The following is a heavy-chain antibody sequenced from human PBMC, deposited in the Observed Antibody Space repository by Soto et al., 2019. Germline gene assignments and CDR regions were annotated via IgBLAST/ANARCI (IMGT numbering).Heavy chain of an antibody. J-gene: IGHJ4*02. CDR2: ISRSSSYT. CDR1: GFTFSDYY. Sequence: GGSLRLSCAASGFTFSDYYMSWIRQAPGKGLEWVSYISRSSSYTNYADSVKGRFTISRDNAKNSLYLQMNSLRAEDTAVYYCARGAVAGKVPVYFDYWGQGTLVTVSS. CDR3: ARGAVAGKVPVYFDY. D-gene: IGHD6-19*01. V-gene: IGHV3-11*06.